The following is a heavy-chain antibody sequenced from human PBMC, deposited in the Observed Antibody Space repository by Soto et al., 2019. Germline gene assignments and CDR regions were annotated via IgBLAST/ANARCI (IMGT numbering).Heavy chain of an antibody. CDR2: VYHSGAT. J-gene: IGHJ6*02. V-gene: IGHV4-4*02. D-gene: IGHD3-22*01. CDR3: VRNGYYSLDV. Sequence: QVQLQESGPGLVRPSGTLSLTCAVSGDSIIGTGWWSWVRQSPGKGLDWIGEVYHSGATNYNPSLKSRVTISVDPSRNQFSLNLGSVTAADTAVYYCVRNGYYSLDVWGQGTTVTVSS. CDR1: GDSIIGTGW.